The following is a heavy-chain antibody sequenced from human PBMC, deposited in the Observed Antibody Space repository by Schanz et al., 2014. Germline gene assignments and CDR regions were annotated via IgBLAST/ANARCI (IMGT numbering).Heavy chain of an antibody. D-gene: IGHD2-21*02. CDR2: ISGSSRTI. CDR3: AKDHGIDCGDDCFNCDIDL. J-gene: IGHJ2*01. CDR1: GFGFSSYS. V-gene: IGHV3-48*01. Sequence: EVQLVESGGGLIQPGGSLRLSCAASGFGFSSYSMNWVRQAPGKGLEWVSYISGSSRTIYYADSMKGRFTVSRDNAENALYLQMSSLRAEDTAVYYCAKDHGIDCGDDCFNCDIDLWGRGTLVTVSS.